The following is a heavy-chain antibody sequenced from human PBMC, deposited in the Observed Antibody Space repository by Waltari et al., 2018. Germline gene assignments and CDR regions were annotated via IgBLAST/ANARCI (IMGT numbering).Heavy chain of an antibody. J-gene: IGHJ4*02. CDR3: ARGIAAAGDY. V-gene: IGHV4-59*01. CDR1: GGSISSYY. CDR2: IYYSGST. Sequence: QVQLQESGPGLVKPSETLSLTCTVSGGSISSYYWSWIRQPPGKGLEWIGYIYYSGSTNYNPSLKSRVTISVDTSKNQFSLKLSSVTAADTAVYYCARGIAAAGDYWGQGTLVTVSS. D-gene: IGHD6-13*01.